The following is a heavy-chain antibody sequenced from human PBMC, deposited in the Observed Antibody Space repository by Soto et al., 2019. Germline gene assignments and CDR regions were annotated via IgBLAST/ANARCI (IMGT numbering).Heavy chain of an antibody. V-gene: IGHV3-30*18. CDR3: AKASSGYYDY. D-gene: IGHD3-22*01. CDR1: GFTFSSYG. CDR2: ISYDGSNK. Sequence: GVSLRLSCAASGFTFSSYGMHWVRQAPGKGLEWVAVISYDGSNKYYADSVKGRFTISRDNSKNTLYLQMNSLRAEDTAVYYCAKASSGYYDYWGQGTLVTVSS. J-gene: IGHJ4*02.